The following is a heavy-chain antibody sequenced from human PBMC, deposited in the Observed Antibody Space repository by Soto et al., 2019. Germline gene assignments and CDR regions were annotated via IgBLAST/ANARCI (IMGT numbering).Heavy chain of an antibody. D-gene: IGHD3-22*01. CDR2: IIPIFGTA. CDR3: ARMATYYYDSSGYSLLN. Sequence: SVKVSCKASGGTFSSYAISWVRQAPGQGLEWMGGIIPIFGTANYAQKFQGRVTITADESTSTAYMELSSLRSEDTAVYYCARMATYYYDSSGYSLLNWGQGTLVTVSS. J-gene: IGHJ4*02. CDR1: GGTFSSYA. V-gene: IGHV1-69*13.